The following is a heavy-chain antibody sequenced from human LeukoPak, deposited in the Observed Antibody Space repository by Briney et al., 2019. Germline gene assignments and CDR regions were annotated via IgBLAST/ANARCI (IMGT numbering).Heavy chain of an antibody. V-gene: IGHV4-34*01. D-gene: IGHD3-22*01. CDR1: GGSFSGYY. J-gene: IGHJ6*03. Sequence: SETLSLTCAVYGGSFSGYYWSWIRQPPGKGLEWIGEINHSGSTNYNPSLKSRVTISVDTSKNQFSLKLSSVTAADTAVYYCARGLLVTYDSSGYRPNYYYYYYMDVWGKGTTVTASS. CDR3: ARGLLVTYDSSGYRPNYYYYYYMDV. CDR2: INHSGST.